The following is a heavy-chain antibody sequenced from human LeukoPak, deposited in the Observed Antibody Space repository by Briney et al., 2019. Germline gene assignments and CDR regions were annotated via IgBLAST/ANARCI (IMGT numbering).Heavy chain of an antibody. V-gene: IGHV3-48*03. CDR3: ARDHLYSSY. D-gene: IGHD6-13*01. CDR1: GFTFSSYE. Sequence: PGGSLRLSCAASGFTFSSYEMNWVRQAPGKGLEWVSYISSSCSTIYYADSVKGRFTISRDNAKNSLYLQMNSLRAEDTAVYYCARDHLYSSYGGQGTLVTVSS. J-gene: IGHJ4*02. CDR2: ISSSCSTI.